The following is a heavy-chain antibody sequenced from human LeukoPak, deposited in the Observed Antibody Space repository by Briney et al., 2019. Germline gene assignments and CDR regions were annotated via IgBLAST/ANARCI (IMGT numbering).Heavy chain of an antibody. CDR2: INPNSGGT. Sequence: GASVKVSCKASGYTFIDYYMHWVRQAPGQGLEWMGWINPNSGGTNYAQKFQGRVTMTRDTSISTAYMELSRLRSDDTAVYYCAAEREGTAMAHAFDIWGQGTMVTVSS. CDR3: AAEREGTAMAHAFDI. V-gene: IGHV1-2*02. D-gene: IGHD5-18*01. CDR1: GYTFIDYY. J-gene: IGHJ3*02.